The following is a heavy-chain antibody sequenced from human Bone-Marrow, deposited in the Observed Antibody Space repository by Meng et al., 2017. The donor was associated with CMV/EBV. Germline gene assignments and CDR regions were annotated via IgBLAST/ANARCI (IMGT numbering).Heavy chain of an antibody. CDR1: GGSSSGNY. CDR2: INPGGST. Sequence: SDTLSPTCAVDGGSSSGNYWTWIRQPPGKGLEWIGEINPGGSTNYNPSLKSRVTISVDTSKNQFSLKPSSVTAADPAVYYCARVEWELLAGAFDIWGQGTMVTVSS. V-gene: IGHV4-34*01. J-gene: IGHJ3*02. D-gene: IGHD1-26*01. CDR3: ARVEWELLAGAFDI.